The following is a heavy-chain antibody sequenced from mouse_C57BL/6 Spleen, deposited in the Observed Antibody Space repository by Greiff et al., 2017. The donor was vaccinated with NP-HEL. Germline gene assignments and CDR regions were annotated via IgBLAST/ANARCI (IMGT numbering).Heavy chain of an antibody. CDR3: SRSPYYYGSSYGAMDY. Sequence: QVQLQQSGAELVMPGASVKLSCKASGYTFTSYWMHWVKQRPGPGLEWIGEIDPSDSYTNYNQKFKGKSTLTVDKSSSTSYMQHSSLPSEDSAVYYCSRSPYYYGSSYGAMDYWGQGTSVTVSS. D-gene: IGHD1-1*01. J-gene: IGHJ4*01. CDR1: GYTFTSYW. CDR2: IDPSDSYT. V-gene: IGHV1-69*01.